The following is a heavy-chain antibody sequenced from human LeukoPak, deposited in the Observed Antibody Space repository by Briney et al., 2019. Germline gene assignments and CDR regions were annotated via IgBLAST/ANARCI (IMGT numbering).Heavy chain of an antibody. CDR3: ARRTTIFGVVTQYYFDY. D-gene: IGHD3-3*01. Sequence: SETLSLTCTVSGGSISSYYWSWIRQPPGKGLEGIGYIYTSGSTNYNPSLKSRVTISVDTSKNQFSLKLSSVTAADTAGYYCARRTTIFGVVTQYYFDYWGQGTLVTVSS. CDR2: IYTSGST. J-gene: IGHJ4*02. CDR1: GGSISSYY. V-gene: IGHV4-4*09.